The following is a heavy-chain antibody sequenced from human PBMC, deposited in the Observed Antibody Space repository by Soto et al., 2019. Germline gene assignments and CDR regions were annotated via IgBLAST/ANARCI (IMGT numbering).Heavy chain of an antibody. Sequence: GGSLRLSCAASGFTFSSYAMHWVRQAPGKGLEWVAVISYDGSNKYYADSVKGRFTISRDNSKNTLYLQMNSLRAEDTAVYYCARGRAVGATDYYYGMDVWGQGTTVTAP. J-gene: IGHJ6*02. CDR2: ISYDGSNK. D-gene: IGHD1-26*01. CDR3: ARGRAVGATDYYYGMDV. V-gene: IGHV3-30-3*01. CDR1: GFTFSSYA.